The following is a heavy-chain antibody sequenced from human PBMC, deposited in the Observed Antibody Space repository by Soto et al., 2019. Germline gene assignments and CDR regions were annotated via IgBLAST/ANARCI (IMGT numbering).Heavy chain of an antibody. D-gene: IGHD2-15*01. Sequence: EVQLVESGGGLVQPGGSLRLSCAASRFTFSNYLMYWVRQAPGKGLEWVSRINSDGSVSSYADSVKGRLTISRDNVKNTLYLQMDSLRAEDTAVYYCARGDCVGGTCYSLAGSFYYYMDVWGKGTTVTVFS. V-gene: IGHV3-74*02. CDR3: ARGDCVGGTCYSLAGSFYYYMDV. CDR1: RFTFSNYL. CDR2: INSDGSVS. J-gene: IGHJ6*03.